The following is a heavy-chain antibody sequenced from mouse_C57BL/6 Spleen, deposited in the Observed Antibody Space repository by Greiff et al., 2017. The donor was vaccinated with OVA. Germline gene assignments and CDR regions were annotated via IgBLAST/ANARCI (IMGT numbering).Heavy chain of an antibody. D-gene: IGHD2-2*01. CDR2: IDPSDSET. Sequence: QVHVKQPGAELVRPGSSVKLSCKASGYTFTSYWMHWVKQRPIQGLEWIGNIDPSDSETHYNQKFKDKATLTVDKSSSTAYMQLSSLTSEDSAVYYCARRGYDEGYFDYWGQGTTLTVSS. V-gene: IGHV1-52*01. CDR1: GYTFTSYW. J-gene: IGHJ2*01. CDR3: ARRGYDEGYFDY.